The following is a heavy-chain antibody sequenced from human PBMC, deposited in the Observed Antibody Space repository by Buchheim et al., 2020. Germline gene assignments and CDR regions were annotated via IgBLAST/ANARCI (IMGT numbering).Heavy chain of an antibody. CDR1: GDSISRDQYS. J-gene: IGHJ4*02. CDR2: IYHSGNT. D-gene: IGHD5-24*01. CDR3: ARGGWTNGYS. Sequence: QLHLQESGSGLVKPSQTLSLTCTVSGDSISRDQYSWGWIRQPPGKGLEWIGYIYHSGNTYHNSSLRSRVAISVDSSRNQFSLNLTSVTAADTAVYYCARGGWTNGYSWGQGIL. V-gene: IGHV4-30-2*01.